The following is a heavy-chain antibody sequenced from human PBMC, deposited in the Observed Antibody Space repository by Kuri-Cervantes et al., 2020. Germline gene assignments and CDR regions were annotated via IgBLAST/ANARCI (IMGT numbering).Heavy chain of an antibody. V-gene: IGHV4-34*01. CDR2: AYQDGTT. Sequence: SQTLSLTCAVYGGSFSGYYWSWIRQPPGKGLEWIGDAYQDGTTNYNPSLKSRVTISLDESKNQFSLRLSSVTAADTAVYYCARDPIPVPGRNFDYWGQGTLVTVSS. J-gene: IGHJ4*02. D-gene: IGHD6-19*01. CDR3: ARDPIPVPGRNFDY. CDR1: GGSFSGYY.